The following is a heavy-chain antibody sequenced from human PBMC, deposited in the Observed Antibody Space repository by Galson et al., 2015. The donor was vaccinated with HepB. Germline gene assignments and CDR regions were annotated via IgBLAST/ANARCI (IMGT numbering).Heavy chain of an antibody. V-gene: IGHV3-7*03. D-gene: IGHD6-13*01. Sequence: SLRLSCAASGFTFSSYWMSWVRQAPGKGLEWVANIKQDGSEKYYVDSVKGRFTISRDNAKNSLYLQMNSLRAEDTAVYYCARVRSPFWVIAAAEDNYFDYWGQGTLVTVSS. J-gene: IGHJ4*02. CDR3: ARVRSPFWVIAAAEDNYFDY. CDR2: IKQDGSEK. CDR1: GFTFSSYW.